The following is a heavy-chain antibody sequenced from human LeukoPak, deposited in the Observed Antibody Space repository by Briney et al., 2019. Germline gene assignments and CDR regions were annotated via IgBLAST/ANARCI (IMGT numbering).Heavy chain of an antibody. D-gene: IGHD3-22*01. Sequence: SVTVSCKASGGTFSSYAIRWVRQAPGQGLEWMGRIIPILGIANYAQKFQGRVTITADKSTSTAYMELSSLRSEDTAVYYCARAGDYYDSSGYFDYWGQGTLVTVSS. V-gene: IGHV1-69*04. CDR3: ARAGDYYDSSGYFDY. CDR1: GGTFSSYA. CDR2: IIPILGIA. J-gene: IGHJ4*02.